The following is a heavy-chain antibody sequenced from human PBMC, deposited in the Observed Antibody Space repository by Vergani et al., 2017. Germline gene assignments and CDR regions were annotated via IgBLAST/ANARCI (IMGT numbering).Heavy chain of an antibody. Sequence: QVQLQESGPGLVKPSETLSLTCTVSGGSISSYYWSWIRQPPGKGLEWIGYIYYSGSTNYNPSLKSRVTISVDTSKNQFSLKLSSVTAADTAVYYCARAEEIAAAGTVYGDSYMDVWGKGTTVTVSS. J-gene: IGHJ6*03. V-gene: IGHV4-59*01. CDR3: ARAEEIAAAGTVYGDSYMDV. CDR1: GGSISSYY. D-gene: IGHD6-13*01. CDR2: IYYSGST.